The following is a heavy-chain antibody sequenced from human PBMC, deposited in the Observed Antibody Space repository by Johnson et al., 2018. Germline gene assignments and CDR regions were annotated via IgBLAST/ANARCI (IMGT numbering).Heavy chain of an antibody. V-gene: IGHV4-34*01. D-gene: IGHD3-16*01. Sequence: QVQLQQWGAGLLKPSETLSLPCAVYGGSFSGYYWSWIRQPPGKGLEWIGEISHSGNTNYNPSLKSRVTISVATSKHQFSLKLSSVTAADTAVYYCARRGYYYFDLDVWGQGTTVTVSS. CDR3: ARRGYYYFDLDV. CDR1: GGSFSGYY. CDR2: ISHSGNT. J-gene: IGHJ6*02.